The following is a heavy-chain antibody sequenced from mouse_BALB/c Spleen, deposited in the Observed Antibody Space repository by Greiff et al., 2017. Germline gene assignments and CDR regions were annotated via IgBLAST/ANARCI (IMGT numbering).Heavy chain of an antibody. CDR3: AQGAMDY. CDR1: GFTFSSYG. Sequence: EVKLVESGGDLVKPGGSLKLSCAASGFTFSSYGMSWVRQTPDKRLELVATINSNGGSTYYPDSVKGRFTISRDNAKNTLYLQMSSLKSEDTAMYYCAQGAMDYWGQGTSVTVSS. J-gene: IGHJ4*01. V-gene: IGHV5-6-3*01. CDR2: INSNGGST.